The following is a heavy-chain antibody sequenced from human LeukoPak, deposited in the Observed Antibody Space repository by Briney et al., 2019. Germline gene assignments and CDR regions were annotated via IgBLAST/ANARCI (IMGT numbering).Heavy chain of an antibody. CDR3: ASLKKGYYYDSSGSPGYYYYGMDV. J-gene: IGHJ6*02. CDR1: GGSFSGYY. CDR2: INHSGST. V-gene: IGHV4-34*01. Sequence: SETLSLTCAVYGGSFSGYYWSWIRQPPGKGLEWIGEINHSGSTNYNPSLKSRVTISVDTSKNQFSLKLSSVTAADTAVYYCASLKKGYYYDSSGSPGYYYYGMDVWGQGTTVTVSS. D-gene: IGHD3-22*01.